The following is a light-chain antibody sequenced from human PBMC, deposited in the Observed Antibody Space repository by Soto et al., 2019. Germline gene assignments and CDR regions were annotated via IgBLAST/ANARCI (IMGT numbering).Light chain of an antibody. CDR1: QNIDTTY. V-gene: IGKV3-20*01. J-gene: IGKJ2*01. CDR3: QQYGSSPYT. CDR2: GTS. Sequence: EIVLTQSPGTLSLSLGEIATLSCRASQNIDTTYLAWYQQKPGQAPRLLIYGTSNRATGIPDRFSGSRSGTDFTLSISRLEHEDFSVYHCQQYGSSPYTFGQGSKVEIK.